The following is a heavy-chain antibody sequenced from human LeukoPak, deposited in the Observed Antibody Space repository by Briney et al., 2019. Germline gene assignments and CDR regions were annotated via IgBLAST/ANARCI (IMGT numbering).Heavy chain of an antibody. CDR3: ARDSRYCSSTSCYIFTFDY. D-gene: IGHD2-2*01. J-gene: IGHJ4*02. Sequence: PGGSLRLSCAASGFTFSDYYMSWIRQAPGKGLEWVSYNSSSGSTIYYADSVEGRFTISRDNAKSSLYLQMNSLRAEDTAVYYCARDSRYCSSTSCYIFTFDYWGQGTLVTVSS. CDR2: NSSSGSTI. V-gene: IGHV3-11*04. CDR1: GFTFSDYY.